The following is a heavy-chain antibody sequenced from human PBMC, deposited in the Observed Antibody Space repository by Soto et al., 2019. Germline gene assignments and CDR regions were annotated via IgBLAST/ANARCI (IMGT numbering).Heavy chain of an antibody. CDR2: ISAYNGNT. J-gene: IGHJ4*02. Sequence: ASVKVSCKASGYTFTSYGISWVRQAPGQGLEWMGWISAYNGNTNYAQKLQGRVTMTTDTSTSTAYMELRSLRSDDTAVYYCARVKRGGVNCSGGSCYLTYRLPYYFDYWGQGTLVTVSS. D-gene: IGHD2-15*01. V-gene: IGHV1-18*01. CDR1: GYTFTSYG. CDR3: ARVKRGGVNCSGGSCYLTYRLPYYFDY.